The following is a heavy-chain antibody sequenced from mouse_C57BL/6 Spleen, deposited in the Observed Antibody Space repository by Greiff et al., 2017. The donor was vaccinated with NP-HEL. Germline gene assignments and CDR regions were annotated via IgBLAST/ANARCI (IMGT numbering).Heavy chain of an antibody. D-gene: IGHD1-1*01. CDR3: ARHPYYGSSLYAMDY. CDR2: IWTGGGT. V-gene: IGHV2-9-1*01. CDR1: GFSLTSYA. Sequence: VQLQQSGPGLVAPSQSLSITCTVSGFSLTSYAISWVRQPPGKGLEWLGVIWTGGGTNYNSALKSRLSISKDNSKSQVFLKMNSLQTDDTARYYCARHPYYGSSLYAMDYWGQGTSVTVSS. J-gene: IGHJ4*01.